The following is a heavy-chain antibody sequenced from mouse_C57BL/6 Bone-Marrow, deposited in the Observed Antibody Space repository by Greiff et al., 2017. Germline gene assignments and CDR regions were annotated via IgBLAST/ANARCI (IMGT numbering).Heavy chain of an antibody. Sequence: QVQLKESGAELARPGASVKLSCKASGYTFTSYGISWVKQRTGQGLEWIGEIYPRSGNTYYNEKFKGKATLTADKSSSTAYMELRSLTSEDSAVYFCARHGSSYGLWFAYWGQGTLVTVSA. CDR1: GYTFTSYG. CDR3: ARHGSSYGLWFAY. CDR2: IYPRSGNT. V-gene: IGHV1-81*01. J-gene: IGHJ3*01. D-gene: IGHD1-1*01.